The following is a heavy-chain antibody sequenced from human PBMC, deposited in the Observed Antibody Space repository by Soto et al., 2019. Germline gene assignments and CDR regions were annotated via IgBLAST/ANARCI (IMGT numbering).Heavy chain of an antibody. CDR3: ARLPPRDAFDI. CDR2: IYYSGST. V-gene: IGHV4-59*08. J-gene: IGHJ3*02. Sequence: SETLSLTCTVSGGSISSYYWSWIRQPPGKGLEWIGYIYYSGSTNYNPSLKSRVTISVDTSKNQSSLKLSSVTAADTAVYYCARLPPRDAFDIWGQGTMVTVSS. CDR1: GGSISSYY.